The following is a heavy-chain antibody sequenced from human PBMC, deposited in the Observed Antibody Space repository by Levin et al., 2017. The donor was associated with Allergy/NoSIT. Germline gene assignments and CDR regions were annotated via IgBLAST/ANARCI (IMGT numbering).Heavy chain of an antibody. CDR1: GGSISSGGYS. J-gene: IGHJ4*02. D-gene: IGHD3-3*01. V-gene: IGHV4-30-2*01. CDR2: IYHSGST. CDR3: ARGRDDFWSGDDYFDY. Sequence: SQTLSLTCAVSGGSISSGGYSWSWIRQPPGKGLEWIGYIYHSGSTYYNPSLKSRVTISVDRSKNQFSLKLSSVTAADTAVYYCARGRDDFWSGDDYFDYWGQGTLVTVSS.